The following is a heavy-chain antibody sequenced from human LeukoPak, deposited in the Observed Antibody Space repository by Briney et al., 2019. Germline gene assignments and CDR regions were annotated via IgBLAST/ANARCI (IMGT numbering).Heavy chain of an antibody. V-gene: IGHV1-46*01. CDR2: INPSGGST. CDR1: GYTFTSYY. D-gene: IGHD2-21*01. J-gene: IGHJ4*02. CDR3: AREGEVIVTDNLFY. Sequence: ASVKVSCKASGYTFTSYYMHCVRQAPGQGLEWMGIINPSGGSTTYAQMFQGRVTMTRDTSTRTVYMELSSLRSEDTAAYYCAREGEVIVTDNLFYWGQGTLVTVSS.